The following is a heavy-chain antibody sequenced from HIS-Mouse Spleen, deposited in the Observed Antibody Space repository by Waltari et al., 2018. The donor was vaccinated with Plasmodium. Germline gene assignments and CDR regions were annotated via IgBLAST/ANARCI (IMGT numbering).Heavy chain of an antibody. J-gene: IGHJ4*02. D-gene: IGHD6-6*01. V-gene: IGHV4-59*01. CDR2: IYYSGST. CDR3: ARGGYSSSSYYFDY. Sequence: SYYWSWIRQPPGKGLEWIAYIYYSGSTNYNPSLKSRVTISVDTSKNQFSLKLSSVTAADTAVFYCARGGYSSSSYYFDYWGQGTLVTVSS. CDR1: SYY.